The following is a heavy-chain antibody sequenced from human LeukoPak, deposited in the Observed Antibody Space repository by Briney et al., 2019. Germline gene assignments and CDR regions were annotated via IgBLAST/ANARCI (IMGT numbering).Heavy chain of an antibody. D-gene: IGHD3-22*01. CDR1: GGSFSVYY. CDR2: INHSGST. J-gene: IGHJ4*02. Sequence: SETLSLTCAVYGGSFSVYYWSWIRQPPGKGLEWIGEINHSGSTNYNPSLKSRVTISVDTSKNQFSLKLSSVTAADTAVYYCARGGGYSAKFDYWGQGTLVTVSS. V-gene: IGHV4-34*01. CDR3: ARGGGYSAKFDY.